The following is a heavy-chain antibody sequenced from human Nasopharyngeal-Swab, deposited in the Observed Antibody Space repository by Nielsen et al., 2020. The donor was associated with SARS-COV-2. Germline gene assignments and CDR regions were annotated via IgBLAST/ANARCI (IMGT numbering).Heavy chain of an antibody. J-gene: IGHJ5*02. CDR2: IYYSGST. V-gene: IGHV4-59*01. CDR3: ARSKAAHNWFDP. D-gene: IGHD6-6*01. CDR1: GGSISSYY. Sequence: SETLSLTCTLSGGSISSYYWSWIRQPPGKGLEWIGYIYYSGSTNYNPSLKSRVTISVDTSKNQFSLKLSSVTAADTAVYYCARSKAAHNWFDPWGQGTLVTVSS.